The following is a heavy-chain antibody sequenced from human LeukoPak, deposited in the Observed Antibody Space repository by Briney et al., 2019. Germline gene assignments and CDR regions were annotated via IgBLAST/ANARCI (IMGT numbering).Heavy chain of an antibody. Sequence: GGSLRLSCAASGFTLSSYWMHWVRQAPGKGLVWASRINGDGSMTNYADSVKGRFTISRDNAKNTVYLEMHSLRAEDTGLYYCARDIRDYDLWGQGTLVTVSS. CDR1: GFTLSSYW. J-gene: IGHJ4*02. CDR2: INGDGSMT. V-gene: IGHV3-74*01. CDR3: ARDIRDYDL. D-gene: IGHD2-21*01.